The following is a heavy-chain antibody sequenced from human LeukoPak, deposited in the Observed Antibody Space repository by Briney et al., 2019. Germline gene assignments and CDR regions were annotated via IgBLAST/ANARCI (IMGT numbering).Heavy chain of an antibody. CDR1: GFTFSNYG. Sequence: GGSLRLSCAASGFTFSNYGMRWVRQAPGKGLGWVAVIWYGGSNKYYADSVKGRFTISRDNSKNTLYLQMNSLRAEDTAVYYCAKKGYYDGSGYYMYYFDHWGQGTLVTVSS. D-gene: IGHD3-22*01. CDR3: AKKGYYDGSGYYMYYFDH. J-gene: IGHJ4*02. V-gene: IGHV3-33*06. CDR2: IWYGGSNK.